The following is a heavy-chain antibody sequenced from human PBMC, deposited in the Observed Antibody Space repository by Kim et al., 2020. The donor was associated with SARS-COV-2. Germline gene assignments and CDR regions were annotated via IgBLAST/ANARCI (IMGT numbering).Heavy chain of an antibody. CDR3: AGYDFWSGYPFDY. V-gene: IGHV4-39*01. D-gene: IGHD3-3*01. CDR2: IYYSGST. CDR1: GGSIRSSSYY. J-gene: IGHJ4*02. Sequence: SETLSLNCTVSGGSIRSSSYYWGWIRQPPGKGLEWIGSIYYSGSTYYNPSLKSRVTISVDTSKNQFSLKLSSVTAADTAVYYCAGYDFWSGYPFDYWGQGTLVTVSS.